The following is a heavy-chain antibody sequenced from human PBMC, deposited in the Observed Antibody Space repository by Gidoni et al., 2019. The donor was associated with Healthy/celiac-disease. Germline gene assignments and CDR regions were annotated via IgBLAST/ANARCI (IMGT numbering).Heavy chain of an antibody. D-gene: IGHD2-15*01. CDR1: GGSFSGYY. CDR2: INHSGST. Sequence: QVQLQQWGAGLLKPSETLSLTCAVYGGSFSGYYWSWIRQPPGKGLEWIGEINHSGSTNYNPSLKSRVTISVDTSKNQFSLKLSSVTAADTAVYYCARVWGDGYSTAWGQGTLVTVSS. V-gene: IGHV4-34*01. CDR3: ARVWGDGYSTA. J-gene: IGHJ5*02.